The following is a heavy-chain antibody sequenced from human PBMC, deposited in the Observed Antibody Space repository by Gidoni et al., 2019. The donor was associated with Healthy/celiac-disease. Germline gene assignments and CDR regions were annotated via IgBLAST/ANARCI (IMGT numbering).Heavy chain of an antibody. CDR2: IYYSGST. J-gene: IGHJ6*02. CDR1: GGSISSGGYY. V-gene: IGHV4-31*03. Sequence: QVQLQESGPGLVKPSQTLSLPCTVSGGSISSGGYYWSWIRQHPGKGLEWIGYIYYSGSTYYNPSLKSRVTISVDTSKNQFSLKLSSVTAADTAVYYCAREPYDSSGYPPGMDVWGQGTTVTVSS. CDR3: AREPYDSSGYPPGMDV. D-gene: IGHD3-22*01.